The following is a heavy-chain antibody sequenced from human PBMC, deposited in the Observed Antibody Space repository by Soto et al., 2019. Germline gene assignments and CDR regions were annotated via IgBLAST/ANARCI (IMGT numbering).Heavy chain of an antibody. V-gene: IGHV4-61*01. CDR2: IYYSGST. CDR1: GGSVSSGSYY. Sequence: QVQLQESGPGLVKPSETLSLTCTVSGGSVSSGSYYWSWIRQPPGKGLEWIGYIYYSGSTNYNPSLQSRVTISVDTSKNQFSLKLSSVTAADTAVYYCARANGDYVRGMDVWGQGTTVTVSS. CDR3: ARANGDYVRGMDV. D-gene: IGHD4-17*01. J-gene: IGHJ6*02.